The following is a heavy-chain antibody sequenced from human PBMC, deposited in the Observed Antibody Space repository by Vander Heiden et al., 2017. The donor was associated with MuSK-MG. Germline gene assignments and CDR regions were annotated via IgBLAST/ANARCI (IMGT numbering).Heavy chain of an antibody. V-gene: IGHV3-21*01. Sequence: EVQLVESGGGLVKPGGSLRLSCAASGFTFSSHSMNWVRQAPGKGLEWVSSISSSSSYIYYADSVKGRFTISRDNAKNSLYLQMNSLRAEDTAVYYCARDSDGRGVSGGVVYWGQGTLVTVSS. J-gene: IGHJ4*02. D-gene: IGHD2-15*01. CDR1: GFTFSSHS. CDR2: ISSSSSYI. CDR3: ARDSDGRGVSGGVVY.